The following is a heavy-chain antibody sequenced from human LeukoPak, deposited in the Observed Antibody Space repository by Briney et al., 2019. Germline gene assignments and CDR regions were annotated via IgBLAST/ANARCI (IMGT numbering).Heavy chain of an antibody. CDR2: ISYDGSKK. D-gene: IGHD3-3*01. V-gene: IGHV3-30*04. CDR1: GFTFSSYA. Sequence: GGSLRLSCAASGFTFSSYAMHWVRQAPGKGLEWVAVISYDGSKKYYADSVKGRFTISRDNSKNTLYLQMNSLRAEDTAVYYCAKDLLHYDFWSGYFYGMDVWGQGTTVTVSS. CDR3: AKDLLHYDFWSGYFYGMDV. J-gene: IGHJ6*02.